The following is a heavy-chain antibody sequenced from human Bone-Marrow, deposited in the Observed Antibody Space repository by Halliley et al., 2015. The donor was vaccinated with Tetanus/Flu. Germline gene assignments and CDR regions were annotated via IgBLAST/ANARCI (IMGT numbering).Heavy chain of an antibody. J-gene: IGHJ4*02. V-gene: IGHV3-7*03. D-gene: IGHD6-25*01. Sequence: SLRLSCAASGFTFSRYWMSWVRQAPGKGLEWVANIKEDGSGKNYVDSVKGRFTISRDNAKNSLFLQMNSLRAEDTAVYYCARGSPEGNEDSSGRLVGGQGTPVTVSS. CDR1: GFTFSRYW. CDR2: IKEDGSGK. CDR3: ARGSPEGNEDSSGRLV.